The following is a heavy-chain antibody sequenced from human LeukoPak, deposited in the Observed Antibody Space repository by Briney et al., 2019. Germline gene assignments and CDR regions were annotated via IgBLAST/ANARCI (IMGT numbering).Heavy chain of an antibody. V-gene: IGHV5-51*01. CDR1: GYRFTSYW. CDR2: IYSGDSDT. D-gene: IGHD3-22*01. J-gene: IGHJ4*02. Sequence: GESLKISCKGSGYRFTSYWIGWVRQMPGKGLEWMGIIYSGDSDTRYSPSFQGQVTISADKSISTAYLQWSSLKASDTAMYYCARTPYYYDSSGYGLFDYWGQGTLVTVSS. CDR3: ARTPYYYDSSGYGLFDY.